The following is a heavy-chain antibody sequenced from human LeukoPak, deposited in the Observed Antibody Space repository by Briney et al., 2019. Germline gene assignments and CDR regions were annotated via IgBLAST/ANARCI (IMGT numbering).Heavy chain of an antibody. Sequence: SVKVSCKASGGTFSSYAISWVRQAPGQGLEWMGGIIPTFDTANYAQKFQGRVTITADESTSTVYMELSSLRSEDTAVYYCAREDSSSGGTYYFDYWGQGTLVTVSS. D-gene: IGHD6-13*01. CDR2: IIPTFDTA. CDR1: GGTFSSYA. V-gene: IGHV1-69*13. CDR3: AREDSSSGGTYYFDY. J-gene: IGHJ4*02.